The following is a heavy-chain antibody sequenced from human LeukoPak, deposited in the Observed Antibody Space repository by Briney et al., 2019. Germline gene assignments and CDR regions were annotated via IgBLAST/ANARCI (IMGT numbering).Heavy chain of an antibody. CDR3: AKDDSSGYYSDAFDI. CDR1: GFTFSSYA. V-gene: IGHV3-23*01. J-gene: IGHJ3*02. CDR2: ISGSGGST. Sequence: PGASLRLSCAASGFTFSSYAISWVRQAPGKGLEWVSAISGSGGSTYYADSVKGRFTISRDNSKNTLYLQMNSLRAEDTAVYHCAKDDSSGYYSDAFDIWGQGTMVTVSS. D-gene: IGHD3-22*01.